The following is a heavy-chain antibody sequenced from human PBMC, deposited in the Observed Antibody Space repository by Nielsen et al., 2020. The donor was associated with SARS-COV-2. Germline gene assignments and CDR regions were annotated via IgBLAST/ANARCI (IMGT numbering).Heavy chain of an antibody. CDR1: GYTFTSYG. J-gene: IGHJ5*02. Sequence: ASVKVSCKASGYTFTSYGISWVRQAPGQGLEWMGWISAYNGNTNYAQKLQGRVTITRDTSASTAYMELSSLRSEDTAVYYCARSRGGSYYNWFDPWGQGTLVTVSS. CDR3: ARSRGGSYYNWFDP. V-gene: IGHV1-18*01. D-gene: IGHD1-26*01. CDR2: ISAYNGNT.